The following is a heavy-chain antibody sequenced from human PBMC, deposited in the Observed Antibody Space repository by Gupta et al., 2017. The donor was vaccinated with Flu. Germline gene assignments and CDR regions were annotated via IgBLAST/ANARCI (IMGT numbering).Heavy chain of an antibody. V-gene: IGHV4-34*01. CDR2: ISHSGST. J-gene: IGHJ3*01. CDR1: DGLFIYNY. CDR3: ASRPDGFHV. Sequence: QVQLQQWGAGLLTPSETLSLTCAVYDGLFIYNYWSWIRQPPGKGLEWIGEISHSGSTSSNPSLKSRVTISVDPSKKQFSLNLTSVTAADTAIYYCASRPDGFHVWGQGTMVTVSS.